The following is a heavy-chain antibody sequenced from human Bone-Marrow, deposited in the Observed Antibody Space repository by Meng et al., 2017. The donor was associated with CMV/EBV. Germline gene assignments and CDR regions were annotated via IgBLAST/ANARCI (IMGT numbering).Heavy chain of an antibody. CDR3: APEVADTYYFDY. CDR1: RYTFTGYY. D-gene: IGHD3-16*01. Sequence: ASVKVSCKASRYTFTGYYIHWVRQAPGQGLEWMGWINANRGGTSYAQKFQGRVTMTRDTSISTAYMELSRLTSDDTAVYYCAPEVADTYYFDYWGQGTLVTVSS. J-gene: IGHJ4*02. CDR2: INANRGGT. V-gene: IGHV1-2*02.